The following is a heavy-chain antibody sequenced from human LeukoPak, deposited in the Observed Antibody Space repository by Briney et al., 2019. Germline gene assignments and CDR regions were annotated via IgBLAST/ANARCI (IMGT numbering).Heavy chain of an antibody. CDR2: IWYDGSNK. CDR1: GFTFSSYG. V-gene: IGHV3-33*01. J-gene: IGHJ4*02. D-gene: IGHD1-14*01. Sequence: GRSLRLSCAASGFTFSSYGMRWVRQAPGKGLEWVAVIWYDGSNKHYADSVKSRFTISRDNSKNTLYLQMNSLRAEDTAVYYCARDRNREYPDYFDYWGQGTLVTVSS. CDR3: ARDRNREYPDYFDY.